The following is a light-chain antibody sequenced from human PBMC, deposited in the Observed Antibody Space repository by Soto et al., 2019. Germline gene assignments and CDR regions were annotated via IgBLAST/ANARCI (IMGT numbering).Light chain of an antibody. CDR3: NSYTTSSSWV. V-gene: IGLV2-14*01. J-gene: IGLJ3*02. Sequence: QSVLTQPASVSGSPGQSITISCTETSSVVGVYNYVSWYQHHPGKAPKLMIYEVSNRPSGVSNRFSGSKSGNTASLTISGLQAEDEADYYCNSYTTSSSWVFGGGTKLTVL. CDR1: SSVVGVYNY. CDR2: EVS.